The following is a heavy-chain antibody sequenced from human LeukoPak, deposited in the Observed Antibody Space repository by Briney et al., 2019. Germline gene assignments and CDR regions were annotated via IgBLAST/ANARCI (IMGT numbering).Heavy chain of an antibody. CDR2: IYYSGST. Sequence: SETLPLTCTVSGGSISSYYWSWIRQPPGKGLEWIGYIYYSGSTNYNPSLKSRVTISVDTSKNQFSLKLSSVTAADTAVYYCARAYYYDSSGYYYVPQDAFDIWGQGTMVTVSS. CDR1: GGSISSYY. V-gene: IGHV4-59*01. CDR3: ARAYYYDSSGYYYVPQDAFDI. D-gene: IGHD3-22*01. J-gene: IGHJ3*02.